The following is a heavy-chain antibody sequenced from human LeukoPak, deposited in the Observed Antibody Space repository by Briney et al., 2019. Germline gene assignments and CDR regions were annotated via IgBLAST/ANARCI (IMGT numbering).Heavy chain of an antibody. CDR1: GLTFRSYA. V-gene: IGHV3-23*01. J-gene: IGHJ4*02. CDR2: ISGSGGST. CDR3: AKDGTAMVSYYFDY. Sequence: GGSLRLSCAASGLTFRSYAMSWGPQGPGKGLGWVSAISGSGGSTYYADSVKGRFTMSRDNSKNTLYLQMNALRAEDTAVYYCAKDGTAMVSYYFDYWGQGTLVTVSS. D-gene: IGHD5-18*01.